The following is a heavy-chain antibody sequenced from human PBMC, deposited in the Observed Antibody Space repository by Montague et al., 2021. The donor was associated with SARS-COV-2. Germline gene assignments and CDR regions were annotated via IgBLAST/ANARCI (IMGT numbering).Heavy chain of an antibody. V-gene: IGHV4-34*01. J-gene: IGHJ5*02. CDR2: IYYGGST. CDR1: GGSFSDYH. CDR3: ARGAPES. Sequence: SETLSLTCAVYGGSFSDYHWAWIRQSPGGGLEWIGQIYYGGSTKYNPSLRSRVTISIDTSKNQFSLKLTSVTAADTAVYYCARGAPESWGQGTLVTVSS.